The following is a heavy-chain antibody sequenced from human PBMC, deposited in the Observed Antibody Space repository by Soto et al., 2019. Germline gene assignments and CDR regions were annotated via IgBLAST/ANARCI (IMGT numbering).Heavy chain of an antibody. V-gene: IGHV3-7*01. CDR1: GFTFSSYW. J-gene: IGHJ3*02. CDR3: ARGSRNRARDAFDI. Sequence: GGSLRLSCAASGFTFSSYWMSWVRQAPGKGLEWVANIKQDGSEKYYVDSVKGRFTISRDNAKNSLYLQMNSLRAEDTAVYYCARGSRNRARDAFDIWGQGTMVTVSS. CDR2: IKQDGSEK.